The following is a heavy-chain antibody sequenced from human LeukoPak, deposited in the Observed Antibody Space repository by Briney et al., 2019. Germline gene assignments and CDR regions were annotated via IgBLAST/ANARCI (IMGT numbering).Heavy chain of an antibody. CDR3: ASRDYFDY. Sequence: PGRSLRLSCAVSGFTFSTKSMNWVRQAPGKGLEWVSYITADSGATYYADSVKGRFTISRGNAKNSLFLQMNSLRDEDTAVYYCASRDYFDYWGQGTLVTVSS. J-gene: IGHJ4*02. CDR2: ITADSGAT. V-gene: IGHV3-48*02. CDR1: GFTFSTKS.